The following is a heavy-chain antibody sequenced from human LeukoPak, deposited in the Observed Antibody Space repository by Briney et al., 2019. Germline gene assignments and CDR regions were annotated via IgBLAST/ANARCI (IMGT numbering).Heavy chain of an antibody. V-gene: IGHV3-7*04. CDR1: GFTFSSCW. D-gene: IGHD5-18*01. CDR3: ARGGRGYSYEYYYYYGMDV. CDR2: IKQDGSEK. Sequence: GGSLRLSCAASGFTFSSCWMSWVRQAPGKGLEWVANIKQDGSEKYYVDSVKGRFTISRDNAKNSLYLQMNSLRAEDTAVYYCARGGRGYSYEYYYYYGMDVWGQGTTVTVSS. J-gene: IGHJ6*02.